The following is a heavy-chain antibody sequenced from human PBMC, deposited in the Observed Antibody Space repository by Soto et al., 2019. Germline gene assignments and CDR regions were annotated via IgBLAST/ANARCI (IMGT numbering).Heavy chain of an antibody. V-gene: IGHV3-15*01. CDR2: IQKEADGGAT. CDR3: TTGEN. CDR1: GFTFRNVW. J-gene: IGHJ4*02. D-gene: IGHD3-16*01. Sequence: EVLLVESGGGLAKPGESLRLYCDASGFTFRNVWMTWIRRAPGRGLEWVATIQKEADGGATDYGAPVAGRFTISRDDSQRILYLPMTSLKSEDTGLYYCTTGENWGRGTLGTVAS.